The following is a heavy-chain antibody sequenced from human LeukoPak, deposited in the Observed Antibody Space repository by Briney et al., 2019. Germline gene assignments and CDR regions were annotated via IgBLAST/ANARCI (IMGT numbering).Heavy chain of an antibody. V-gene: IGHV3-23*01. CDR2: ISSSSTDT. Sequence: PGGSLRLSCAASGFSFSTYAMSWVRQAPGKGLEWISGISSSSTDTHYAESVKGRFRVSRDNSKITLYLQMNSLRAEDTAVYYCASGTYRLGDYWGQGVLVAVSS. D-gene: IGHD3-10*01. J-gene: IGHJ4*02. CDR1: GFSFSTYA. CDR3: ASGTYRLGDY.